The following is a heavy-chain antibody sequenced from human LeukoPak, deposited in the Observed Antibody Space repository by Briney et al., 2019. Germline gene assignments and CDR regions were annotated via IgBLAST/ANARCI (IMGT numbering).Heavy chain of an antibody. Sequence: GGSLRLSCAASGFNFGSYSMTWVRQAPGKGLEWVSVISADSATTFYADSVKGRFTISRDNAKNTVFLQMSSLRSDDTAVYYCARAQGYDYSVYWGQGTLVTVSS. D-gene: IGHD5-12*01. V-gene: IGHV3-23*01. J-gene: IGHJ4*02. CDR2: ISADSATT. CDR1: GFNFGSYS. CDR3: ARAQGYDYSVY.